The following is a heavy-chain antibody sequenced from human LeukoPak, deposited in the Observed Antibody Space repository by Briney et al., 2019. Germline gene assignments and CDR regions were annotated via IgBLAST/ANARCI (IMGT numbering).Heavy chain of an antibody. J-gene: IGHJ4*02. CDR3: ARLHYDVLTGPFDY. D-gene: IGHD3-9*01. CDR1: GITASTNY. Sequence: GGSLRLSCAASGITASTNYMSWVRQAPGKGLEWVSIIYSGGATFYADSVKGRFTISRENSKNTLWLQMNSLRAEDTAVYYCARLHYDVLTGPFDYWGQGTLVTVSS. CDR2: IYSGGAT. V-gene: IGHV3-66*04.